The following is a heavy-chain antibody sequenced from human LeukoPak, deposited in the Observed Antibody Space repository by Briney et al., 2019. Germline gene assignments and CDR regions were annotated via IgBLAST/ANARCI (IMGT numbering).Heavy chain of an antibody. J-gene: IGHJ4*02. Sequence: GGSLRLSCATSGFTFTDYYMSWIRQAPGKGLEWVSTVSTGGAATYYADSVKGRFTISRDNSENTLYLQMNSLRAEDTAVYYCAKDTGIAAAEDYWGQGTLVTVSS. CDR3: AKDTGIAAAEDY. CDR2: VSTGGAAT. D-gene: IGHD6-13*01. CDR1: GFTFTDYY. V-gene: IGHV3-23*01.